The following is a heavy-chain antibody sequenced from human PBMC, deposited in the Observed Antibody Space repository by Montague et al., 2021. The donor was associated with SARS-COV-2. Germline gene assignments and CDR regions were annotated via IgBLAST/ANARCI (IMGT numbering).Heavy chain of an antibody. CDR2: ISWNSGSI. Sequence: SLRLSCAASGFTFDDYAMHWVRQASGKGLEWVSGISWNSGSIGYADSVKGRFTISRDNAKNSLYLQMNSLRAEETALYYCAKAGSTSCCVRCGWFDPWGQGTLVTVSS. CDR1: GFTFDDYA. CDR3: AKAGSTSCCVRCGWFDP. J-gene: IGHJ5*02. D-gene: IGHD2-2*01. V-gene: IGHV3-9*01.